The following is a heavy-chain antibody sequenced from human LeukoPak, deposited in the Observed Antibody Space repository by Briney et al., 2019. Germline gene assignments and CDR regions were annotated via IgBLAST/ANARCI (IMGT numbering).Heavy chain of an antibody. J-gene: IGHJ6*01. CDR2: IYDDGST. V-gene: IGHV4-59*01. CDR1: GGSISSYY. Sequence: ASETLSLTCTVSGGSISSYYWSWIRQSPGKGLEWIGYIYDDGSTRHNPSLKSRVTMSIDTSKNQFSLKLSSVTAADTAVYYCARATYYYHLDVWGQGTTVTVSS. CDR3: ARATYYYHLDV.